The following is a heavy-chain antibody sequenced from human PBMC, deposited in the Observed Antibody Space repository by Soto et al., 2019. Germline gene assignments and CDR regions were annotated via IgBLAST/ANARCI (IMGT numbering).Heavy chain of an antibody. D-gene: IGHD2-2*01. V-gene: IGHV3-30-3*01. Sequence: GGSLRLSCAASGFTFSSYAMHWVRQAPGKGLEWVAVISYDGSNKCYADSVKGRFTISRDNSKNTLYLQMNSLRAEDTAVYYCARDRLPVFWSTSRALFSRDTDAFDIWGQGTMVTVSS. CDR3: ARDRLPVFWSTSRALFSRDTDAFDI. CDR1: GFTFSSYA. CDR2: ISYDGSNK. J-gene: IGHJ3*02.